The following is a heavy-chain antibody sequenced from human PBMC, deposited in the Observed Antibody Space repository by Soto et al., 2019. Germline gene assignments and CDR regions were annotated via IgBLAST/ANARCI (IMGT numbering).Heavy chain of an antibody. CDR3: AKDSPVAGFCDY. CDR1: GVTFSSYA. Sequence: EVQLLESGGGLVQPGGSLRLSCAASGVTFSSYAMSWVRQAPGKGLEWVSGISGRGGTTYYADSVKGRFSISRDNSKNTLDLQLIRMRAEDTAVYYCAKDSPVAGFCDYWRQGTLVTVSS. V-gene: IGHV3-23*01. J-gene: IGHJ4*02. D-gene: IGHD6-19*01. CDR2: ISGRGGTT.